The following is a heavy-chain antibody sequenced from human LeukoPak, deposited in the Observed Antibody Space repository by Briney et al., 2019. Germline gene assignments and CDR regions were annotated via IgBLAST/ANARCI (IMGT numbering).Heavy chain of an antibody. V-gene: IGHV3-74*01. CDR2: INSDGSST. Sequence: EGSLRLSCAASGFTFSSYWMNWVRQAPGKGLVRVSRINSDGSSTSYADFVKGRFTIYRDNAKYTLYLQMYSLRAEDTAVYYCARGYSSGWYYFDYWGQGTLVTVSS. CDR3: ARGYSSGWYYFDY. CDR1: GFTFSSYW. J-gene: IGHJ4*02. D-gene: IGHD6-19*01.